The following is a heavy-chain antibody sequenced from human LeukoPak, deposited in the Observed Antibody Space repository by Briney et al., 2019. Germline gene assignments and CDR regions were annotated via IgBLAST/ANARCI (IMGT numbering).Heavy chain of an antibody. D-gene: IGHD1-26*01. CDR2: IHHSGST. CDR1: GASIRSGDHY. Sequence: PSETLSLTCTVSGASIRSGDHYWSWIRQHPGKGLEWIGYIHHSGSTDYNPSLKSRLTISLDTSKNQFSLKLSSVTAADTAVYYCARDRAGASAYWGQGTLVTVSS. CDR3: ARDRAGASAY. J-gene: IGHJ4*02. V-gene: IGHV4-31*03.